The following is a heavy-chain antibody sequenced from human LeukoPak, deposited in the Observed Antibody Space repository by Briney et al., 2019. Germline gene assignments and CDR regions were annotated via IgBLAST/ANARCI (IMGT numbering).Heavy chain of an antibody. Sequence: ASVKVSCKASGDTFIRYGITWVRRAPGQGLEWMGWISTGNGKTNYGQKFQGRVTMSADTSTGTAYMELRSLRSDDTAMYYCATANNWNYALGYWGQGTLVTVSS. CDR3: ATANNWNYALGY. CDR1: GDTFIRYG. CDR2: ISTGNGKT. D-gene: IGHD1-7*01. J-gene: IGHJ4*02. V-gene: IGHV1-18*01.